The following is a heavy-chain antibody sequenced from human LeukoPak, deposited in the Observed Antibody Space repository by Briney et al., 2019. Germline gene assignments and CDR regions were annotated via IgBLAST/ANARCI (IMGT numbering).Heavy chain of an antibody. D-gene: IGHD2-15*01. V-gene: IGHV4-39*01. J-gene: IGHJ3*02. CDR2: ISYSRHS. CDR1: GGSLISSDYH. CDR3: ARHCCSGSAKRVFDI. Sequence: LSLTCTVSGGSLISSDYHWGWVRQPPGRGLEWIGSISYSRHSDYNPSLRSRVTISVDTSNNQFSLRLGSVTAADTAVYHCARHCCSGSAKRVFDIWGQGTMVTVSS.